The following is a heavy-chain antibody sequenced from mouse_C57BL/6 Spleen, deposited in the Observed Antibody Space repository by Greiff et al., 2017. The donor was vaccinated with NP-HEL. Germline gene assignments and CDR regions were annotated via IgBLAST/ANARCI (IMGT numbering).Heavy chain of an antibody. D-gene: IGHD2-4*01. Sequence: QVQLKQSGAELMKPGASVKLSCKATGYTFTGYWIEWVKQRPGHGLEWIGEILPGSGSTNYNEKFKGKATFTADTSSNTAYMQLSSLTTEDSAIYYCARKGHDYDVEYFDVWGTGTTVTVSS. J-gene: IGHJ1*03. CDR2: ILPGSGST. CDR1: GYTFTGYW. V-gene: IGHV1-9*01. CDR3: ARKGHDYDVEYFDV.